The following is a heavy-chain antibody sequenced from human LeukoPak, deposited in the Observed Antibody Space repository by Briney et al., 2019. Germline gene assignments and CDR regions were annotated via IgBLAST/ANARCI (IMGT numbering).Heavy chain of an antibody. CDR3: ARDCSGGSCYFSHYYYMDV. J-gene: IGHJ6*03. CDR2: IRYDGSNK. CDR1: GFTFSNYA. V-gene: IGHV3-30*02. D-gene: IGHD2-15*01. Sequence: GGSLRLSCAASGFTFSNYAMHWVRQAPGKGLEWVAFIRYDGSNKSYVDSVKGRFTISRDNSENTLYLQMNSLRPEDTAVYYCARDCSGGSCYFSHYYYMDVWGKGTTVTVSS.